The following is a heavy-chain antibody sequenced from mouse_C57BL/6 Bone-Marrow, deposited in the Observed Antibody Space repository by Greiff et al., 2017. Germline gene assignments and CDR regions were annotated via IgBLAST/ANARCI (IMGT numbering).Heavy chain of an antibody. CDR2: ISNGGGST. V-gene: IGHV5-12*01. D-gene: IGHD2-1*01. J-gene: IGHJ4*01. CDR1: GFTFSDYY. CDR3: ARHILYGNYGGDYYSMDY. Sequence: EVMLVESGGGLVQPGGSLKLSCAASGFTFSDYYMYWVRQTPEKRLEWVAYISNGGGSTYYPDTVKGRFTISRDNAKNTLYLQMSRLKSEDTAMYYCARHILYGNYGGDYYSMDYWGQGTSVTVSS.